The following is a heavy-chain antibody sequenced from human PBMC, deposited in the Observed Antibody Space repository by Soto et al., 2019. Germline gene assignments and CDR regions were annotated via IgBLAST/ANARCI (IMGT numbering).Heavy chain of an antibody. CDR3: ARGPSSGHTYYGMDV. D-gene: IGHD6-19*01. Sequence: PSETLSLTCAVSGGSISSGGYSWSWIRQPPGKGLEWIGYIYHSGSTYYNPSLKSRVTISVDRSKNQFSLKLSSVTAADTAVYYCARGPSSGHTYYGMDVWGQGTTVTVSS. J-gene: IGHJ6*02. CDR1: GGSISSGGYS. CDR2: IYHSGST. V-gene: IGHV4-30-2*01.